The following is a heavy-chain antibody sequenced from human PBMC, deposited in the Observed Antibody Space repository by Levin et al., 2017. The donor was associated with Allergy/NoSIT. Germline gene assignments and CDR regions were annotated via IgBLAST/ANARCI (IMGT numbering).Heavy chain of an antibody. Sequence: NRGESLKISCKGSGYSFTSYWIGWVRQMPGKGLEWMGIIYPGDSDTRYSPSFQGQVTISADKSISTAYLQWSSLKASDTAMYYCAMYTSGWYSYFQHWGQGTLVTVSS. D-gene: IGHD6-19*01. CDR3: AMYTSGWYSYFQH. CDR1: GYSFTSYW. V-gene: IGHV5-51*01. J-gene: IGHJ1*01. CDR2: IYPGDSDT.